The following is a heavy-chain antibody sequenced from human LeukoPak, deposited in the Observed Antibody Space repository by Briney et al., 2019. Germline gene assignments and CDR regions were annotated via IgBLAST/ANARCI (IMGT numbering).Heavy chain of an antibody. Sequence: GGSLRLSCAASGFTFSIYWMSWVRQAPGKGLEWVANIKQDGSEKYYVDSVRGRFTISRDNAKNSLYLQMDSLKTEDTAVYYCTTRNPNAFDIWGQGTMVTVSS. V-gene: IGHV3-7*03. J-gene: IGHJ3*02. CDR2: IKQDGSEK. CDR1: GFTFSIYW. CDR3: TTRNPNAFDI. D-gene: IGHD2-15*01.